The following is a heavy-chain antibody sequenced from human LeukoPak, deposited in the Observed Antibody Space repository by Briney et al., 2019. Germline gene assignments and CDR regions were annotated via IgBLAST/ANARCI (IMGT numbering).Heavy chain of an antibody. V-gene: IGHV1-69*13. CDR3: ARGGAVEMAKFDG. CDR1: GGTFSSHA. CDR2: IIPIFGTA. Sequence: ASVKLSCKASGGTFSSHAISWVRQAPGQGLEWMGGIIPIFGTANYAQKFQGRVTITAHESTNTPYMELSSLRSEDTAVYYCARGGAVEMAKFDGWGQGTLVTVCS. J-gene: IGHJ4*02. D-gene: IGHD5-24*01.